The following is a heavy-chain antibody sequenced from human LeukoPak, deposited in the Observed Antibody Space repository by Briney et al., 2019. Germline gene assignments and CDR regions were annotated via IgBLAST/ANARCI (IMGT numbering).Heavy chain of an antibody. CDR1: GYTFTGYY. J-gene: IGHJ4*02. D-gene: IGHD3-9*01. CDR2: INPNSGGT. Sequence: GASVKVSCKASGYTFTGYYMHWVRQAPGQGLEWMGWINPNSGGTNYAQKFQGRVTMTRDTSISTAYMELSRLRSDDTAVYYCARGAYYDILTGYPEYWGQGTLVTVSS. CDR3: ARGAYYDILTGYPEY. V-gene: IGHV1-2*02.